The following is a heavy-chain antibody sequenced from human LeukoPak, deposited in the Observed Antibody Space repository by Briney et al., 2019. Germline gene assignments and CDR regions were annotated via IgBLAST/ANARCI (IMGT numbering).Heavy chain of an antibody. CDR3: AKTPSSGYYFDQ. V-gene: IGHV3-33*06. D-gene: IGHD5-12*01. CDR2: IWYDGSKT. CDR1: GFTFTNYG. J-gene: IGHJ4*02. Sequence: GGSLKLSCTTSGFTFTNYGINWVRQAPGKGLEWVAAIWYDGSKTSYTDSVKGRFTVSRDISKNTVYLQMNSLRAEDTAVYYCAKTPSSGYYFDQWGQGTLVTVSS.